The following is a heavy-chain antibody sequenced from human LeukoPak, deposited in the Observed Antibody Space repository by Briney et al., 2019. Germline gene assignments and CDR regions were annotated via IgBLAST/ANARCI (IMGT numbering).Heavy chain of an antibody. J-gene: IGHJ6*02. D-gene: IGHD5-18*01. CDR1: GGSFSGYY. CDR3: ARGSGYGYPYYYYGMDV. V-gene: IGHV4-34*01. CDR2: INHSGSN. Sequence: SETLSLTCAVYGGSFSGYYWSWIRQPPGKGLEWIGEINHSGSNNYNPSLKSRVTISVDTSKNQFSLKLSSVTAADTAVYCCARGSGYGYPYYYYGMDVWGQGTTVTVSS.